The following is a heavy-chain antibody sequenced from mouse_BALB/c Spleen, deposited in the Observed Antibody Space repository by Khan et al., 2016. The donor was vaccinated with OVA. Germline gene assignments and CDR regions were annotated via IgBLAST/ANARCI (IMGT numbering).Heavy chain of an antibody. Sequence: VQLQQSGAELARPGASVKMSCKASGYTFISYTIHWIKKRPGQGLEWIGYINPSNGYTNYNQKFKDKATLTTDKSSTTAYLKLSSLTSDDSAVYNCVRDGAYHRNDGWFAYWGQGTLVTVSA. CDR1: GYTFISYT. CDR3: VRDGAYHRNDGWFAY. D-gene: IGHD2-14*01. CDR2: INPSNGYT. V-gene: IGHV1-4*01. J-gene: IGHJ3*01.